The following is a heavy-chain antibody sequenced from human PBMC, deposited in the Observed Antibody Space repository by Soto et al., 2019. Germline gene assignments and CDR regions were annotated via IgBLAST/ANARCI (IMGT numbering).Heavy chain of an antibody. Sequence: SETLPLTCTVSRCSIRSSNWWSWVRPPPGKGLEWIGEIYHSGSTNYNPSLKSRVTISVDKSKNQFSLKLSSVTAADTAVYYCAKNGEGSSWYRWFDPWGQGTLVTVS. D-gene: IGHD6-13*01. CDR1: RCSIRSSNW. CDR2: IYHSGST. V-gene: IGHV4-4*02. CDR3: AKNGEGSSWYRWFDP. J-gene: IGHJ5*02.